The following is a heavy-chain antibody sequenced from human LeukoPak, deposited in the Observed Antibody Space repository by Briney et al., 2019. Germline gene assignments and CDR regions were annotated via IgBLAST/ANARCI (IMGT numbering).Heavy chain of an antibody. CDR3: ARGCYYERSGYCPFDY. CDR1: GFTFSNYA. V-gene: IGHV3-23*01. J-gene: IGHJ4*02. Sequence: PGGSLRLSCVASGFTFSNYAMTWVRQAPGKGLEWVSAITDRGDTTYHADSVKGRFTISRDNSKNTLYPQMHSLRAEDTAVYYCARGCYYERSGYCPFDYWGPGTLVTVSS. CDR2: ITDRGDTT. D-gene: IGHD3-22*01.